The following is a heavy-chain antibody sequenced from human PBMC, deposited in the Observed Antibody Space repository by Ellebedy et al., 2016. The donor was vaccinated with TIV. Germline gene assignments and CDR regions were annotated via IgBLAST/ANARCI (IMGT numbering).Heavy chain of an antibody. J-gene: IGHJ4*02. CDR1: GFSISSYT. D-gene: IGHD6-13*01. V-gene: IGHV3-21*01. Sequence: GGSLRLSXAASGFSISSYTMNWVRQAPGKGLEWVSSVSYGTTSNYAEYADSVKGRFTISRDNANNSLFLQMDGLRAEDTAIYYCARAHGDVAAGTGAFDYWGQGTLVTVSS. CDR2: VSYGTTSNYA. CDR3: ARAHGDVAAGTGAFDY.